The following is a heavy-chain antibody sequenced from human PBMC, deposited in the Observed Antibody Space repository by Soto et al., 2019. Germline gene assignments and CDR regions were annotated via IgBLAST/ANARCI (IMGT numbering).Heavy chain of an antibody. CDR2: IVPVFGRP. Sequence: SVKVSCKASGGSFSNFGISWVRQAPGQGLEWMGGIVPVFGRPNYAQRFRGRLTITADESTSTGCMELISLRSDDTAVYYCAREGSGYNFWGQGTQVTVSS. V-gene: IGHV1-69*13. CDR1: GGSFSNFG. D-gene: IGHD5-12*01. CDR3: AREGSGYNF. J-gene: IGHJ4*02.